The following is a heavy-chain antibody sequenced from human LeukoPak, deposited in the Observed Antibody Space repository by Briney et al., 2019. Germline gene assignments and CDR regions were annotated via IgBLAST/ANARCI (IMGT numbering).Heavy chain of an antibody. CDR2: INNDGGVT. D-gene: IGHD3-16*01. J-gene: IGHJ4*02. V-gene: IGHV3-74*01. CDR1: GFTFSSHW. Sequence: GGSLTLSXAASGFTFSSHWMHWVRQAPGKGLVWVSFINNDGGVTSYADSVKGRFTISRDNAKNTLYLQMNSLRDEDTAMYYCARGGQGAVDYWGPGALVTVSS. CDR3: ARGGQGAVDY.